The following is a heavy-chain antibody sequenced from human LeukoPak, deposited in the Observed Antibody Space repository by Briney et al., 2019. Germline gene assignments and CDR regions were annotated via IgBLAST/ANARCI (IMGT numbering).Heavy chain of an antibody. Sequence: SVKVSCKASGGTFSTYAITWVRQAPGQGLGWMGRILPIFDMANYAQKFQGRVTITADKSTRTAYMELSSLRSDDTAVYYCARDGGWLQTQNHYYYHGMDVWGQGTTVTVSS. J-gene: IGHJ6*02. CDR2: ILPIFDMA. D-gene: IGHD5-24*01. CDR1: GGTFSTYA. CDR3: ARDGGWLQTQNHYYYHGMDV. V-gene: IGHV1-69*04.